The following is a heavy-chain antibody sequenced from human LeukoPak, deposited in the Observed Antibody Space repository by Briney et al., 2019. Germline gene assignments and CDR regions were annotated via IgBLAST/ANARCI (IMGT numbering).Heavy chain of an antibody. Sequence: GGSLRLSCAASGFTFSSYWMSWVRQAPGKGLEWVANIKQDGSEKYYVDSVKGRFTISRDNAKNSLYLQMNSLRAEDTAVYYCARGVAGSRYYYYYYMDVWGKGTTVTVSS. CDR3: ARGVAGSRYYYYYYMDV. CDR1: GFTFSSYW. D-gene: IGHD6-19*01. CDR2: IKQDGSEK. J-gene: IGHJ6*03. V-gene: IGHV3-7*01.